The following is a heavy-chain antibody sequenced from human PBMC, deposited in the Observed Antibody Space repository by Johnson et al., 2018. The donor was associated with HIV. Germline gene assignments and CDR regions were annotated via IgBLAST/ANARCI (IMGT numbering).Heavy chain of an antibody. CDR1: GFSVSSYY. D-gene: IGHD5-24*01. V-gene: IGHV3-66*01. CDR2: IFSGGTT. J-gene: IGHJ3*02. Sequence: VPLVESGGGLVQPGGSLRLSCTASGFSVSSYYMTWVRQTPVKGLEWVSVIFSGGTTYYADSVKGRFTISRDNSKNTLYLQMDSLRTEDTAVYYCARACRDGYTCDVYDIWGRGTMVTVSS. CDR3: ARACRDGYTCDVYDI.